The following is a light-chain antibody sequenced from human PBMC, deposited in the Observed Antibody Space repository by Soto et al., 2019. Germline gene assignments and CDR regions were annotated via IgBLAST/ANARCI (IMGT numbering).Light chain of an antibody. J-gene: IGKJ4*01. V-gene: IGKV1D-12*01. CDR3: QLAYIVPFT. Sequence: DIQMTQSPSSVSASVGDRVTITCRASQGINSWLAWYQQKPGKAPKLLISAASSLQSGVPSRFSGSGSGTDFTLTISSLQPEDVSTYYCQLAYIVPFTFGGGTKVDIK. CDR2: AAS. CDR1: QGINSW.